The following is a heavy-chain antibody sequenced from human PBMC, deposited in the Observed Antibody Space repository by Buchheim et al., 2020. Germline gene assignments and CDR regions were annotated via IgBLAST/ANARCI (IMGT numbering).Heavy chain of an antibody. CDR2: LSGSSETT. CDR1: GFTFSSYA. CDR3: ARGTSVTTFNRFDG. J-gene: IGHJ5*02. Sequence: EVQLLESGGGLVQPGGSLRVSCAASGFTFSSYAMNWVRQAPGKGLEWLSVLSGSSETTHYADSAKGRFTISRDNSKNTLYLQMNSLRAEDTAVYYCARGTSVTTFNRFDGWGLGTL. V-gene: IGHV3-23*01. D-gene: IGHD4-17*01.